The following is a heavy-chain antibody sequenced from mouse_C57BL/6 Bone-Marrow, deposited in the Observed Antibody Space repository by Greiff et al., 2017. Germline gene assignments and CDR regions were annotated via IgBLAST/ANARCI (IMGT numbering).Heavy chain of an antibody. CDR2: IDPSDSYT. CDR3: ARHYGKLDY. Sequence: VQLQQPGAELVRPGTSVKLSCKASGYTFTSYWMHWVKQRPGQGLEWIGVIDPSDSYTNYNQKFKGKATLTVDTSSSTAYMQLSSLTSEDSAVYYCARHYGKLDYWGQGTSVTVSS. V-gene: IGHV1-59*01. J-gene: IGHJ4*01. CDR1: GYTFTSYW. D-gene: IGHD1-1*01.